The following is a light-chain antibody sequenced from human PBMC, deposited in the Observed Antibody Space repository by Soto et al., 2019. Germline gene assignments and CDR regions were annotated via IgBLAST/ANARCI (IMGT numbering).Light chain of an antibody. CDR3: QKYNSGAWT. Sequence: DIQMTQSPSALSATVGDRVTITCRASQGINNYLAWYQQKAGKVPELLIYAASTLQSGVPSRFSGSVSGTDFTLTISSLQPEDVATYYCQKYNSGAWTFGQGTKVEIK. CDR2: AAS. J-gene: IGKJ1*01. CDR1: QGINNY. V-gene: IGKV1-27*01.